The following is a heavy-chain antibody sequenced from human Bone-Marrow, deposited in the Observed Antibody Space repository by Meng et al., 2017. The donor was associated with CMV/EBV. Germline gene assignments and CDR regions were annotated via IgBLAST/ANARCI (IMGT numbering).Heavy chain of an antibody. CDR3: ASSPRGWLHDY. V-gene: IGHV3-74*01. D-gene: IGHD3-22*01. CDR1: GFSLSSYW. Sequence: GESLKISCAASGFSLSSYWMHWVRQAPGKGLVWVSRIYSDGTSTTYADFVKGRFTISRDNAKNTLYLQMNSLRAEDTAVYYCASSPRGWLHDYWGQGTLVTVSS. CDR2: IYSDGTST. J-gene: IGHJ4*02.